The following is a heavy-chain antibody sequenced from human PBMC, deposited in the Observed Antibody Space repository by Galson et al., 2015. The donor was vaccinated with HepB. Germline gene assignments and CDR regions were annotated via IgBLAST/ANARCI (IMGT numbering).Heavy chain of an antibody. J-gene: IGHJ6*03. V-gene: IGHV1-8*01. Sequence: SVKVSCKASGYTFTSYDINWVRQATGQGLEWMGWMNPNSGNTGYAQKFQGRVTMTRNTSISTAYMELSSLRSEDTAVYYCARGGGTMVRGVIHLGYYYTDVWGKGTTVTVSS. D-gene: IGHD3-10*01. CDR2: MNPNSGNT. CDR3: ARGGGTMVRGVIHLGYYYTDV. CDR1: GYTFTSYD.